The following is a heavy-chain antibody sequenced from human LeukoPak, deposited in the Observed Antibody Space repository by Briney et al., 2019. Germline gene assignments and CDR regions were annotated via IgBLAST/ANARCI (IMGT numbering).Heavy chain of an antibody. CDR2: IFPSGGEI. CDR3: ARSGSGYRFDY. D-gene: IGHD3-22*01. CDR1: GFTFSTFA. J-gene: IGHJ4*02. Sequence: GSLRLSCAASGFTFSTFAMIWVRQPPGKGLEWVSSIFPSGGEIHYADSVKGRFTISRDNAKNSLYLQMNSLRAEDTAVYYCARSGSGYRFDYWGQGTLVTVSS. V-gene: IGHV3-21*01.